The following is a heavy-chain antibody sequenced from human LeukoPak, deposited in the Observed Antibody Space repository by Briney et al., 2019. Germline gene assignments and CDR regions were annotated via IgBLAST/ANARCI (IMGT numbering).Heavy chain of an antibody. D-gene: IGHD2-8*01. V-gene: IGHV1-2*02. CDR3: SRGAYFYDGVTRGFDI. CDR1: GYTFTGYY. Sequence: ASVKVSCKASGYTFTGYYMHWVRQAPGQGLEWMGWINPNSGGTNYAQKFQGRVTMTRDTSMSTAYMDVRGLTSDDTAVYYCSRGAYFYDGVTRGFDIWGQGTMVTVSS. CDR2: INPNSGGT. J-gene: IGHJ3*02.